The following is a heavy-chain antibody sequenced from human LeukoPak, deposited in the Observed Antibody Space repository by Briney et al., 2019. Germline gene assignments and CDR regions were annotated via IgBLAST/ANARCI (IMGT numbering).Heavy chain of an antibody. V-gene: IGHV4-34*01. CDR2: INHSGST. Sequence: SETLSLTCAVYGGSFSGYYWSWIRQPPGKGLEWIGEINHSGSTNDNPSLKSRVTISVDTSKDQFSLKLSSVTAADTAVYYCARAMTTVTPYNWFDPWGQGTLVTVSS. J-gene: IGHJ5*02. CDR3: ARAMTTVTPYNWFDP. CDR1: GGSFSGYY. D-gene: IGHD4-17*01.